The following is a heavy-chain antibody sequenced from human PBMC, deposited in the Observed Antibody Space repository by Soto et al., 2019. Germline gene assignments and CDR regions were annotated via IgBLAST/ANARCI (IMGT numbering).Heavy chain of an antibody. CDR3: ASPKIAFYNWFAP. V-gene: IGHV4-39*01. CDR2: IYYSGST. CDR1: GGSISSSSYY. J-gene: IGHJ5*02. Sequence: SETLSLTCTVSGGSISSSSYYWGWIRHPPGKGLEWIGSIYYSGSTYYNPSLKSRVTISVDTSKNQFSLKLSSVTAADTAVYYCASPKIAFYNWFAPWGQGTLVTVSS. D-gene: IGHD3-3*02.